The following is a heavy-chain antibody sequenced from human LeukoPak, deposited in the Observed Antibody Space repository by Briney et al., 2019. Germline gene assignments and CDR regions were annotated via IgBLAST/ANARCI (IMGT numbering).Heavy chain of an antibody. V-gene: IGHV4-59*01. CDR2: IYYSGST. CDR1: GGSISSYY. CDR3: AREQYSSAYFNY. D-gene: IGHD3-22*01. Sequence: PSETLSLTCTISGGSISSYYWSWIRQPPGKGLEWIGYIYYSGSTNYNPSLKSRVTISVDTSKNQISLKLSSVTAADTAVYYCAREQYSSAYFNYWGQGTLVTVSS. J-gene: IGHJ4*02.